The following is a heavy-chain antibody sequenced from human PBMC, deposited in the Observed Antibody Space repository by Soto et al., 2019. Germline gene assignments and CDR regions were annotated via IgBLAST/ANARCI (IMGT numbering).Heavy chain of an antibody. J-gene: IGHJ4*02. CDR1: GFTFSSYG. CDR2: ISYDGSNK. Sequence: QVQLVESGGGVVQPGRSLSLSCAASGFTFSSYGMHWVRQAPGKGLEWVAVISYDGSNKYYADSVKGRFTISRDNSKNTLYLQMNSLRAEDTAVYYCAKDEYSSSSFDYWGQGTLVTVSS. V-gene: IGHV3-30*18. CDR3: AKDEYSSSSFDY. D-gene: IGHD6-6*01.